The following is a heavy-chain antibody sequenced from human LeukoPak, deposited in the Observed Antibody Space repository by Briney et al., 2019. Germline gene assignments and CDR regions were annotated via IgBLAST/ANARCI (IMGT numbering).Heavy chain of an antibody. D-gene: IGHD2-2*01. CDR1: GFTFSSYS. CDR3: ASLSCSSTSCGIDY. J-gene: IGHJ4*02. Sequence: TGGSLRLSCAASGFTFSSYSMNWVRQAPGKGLESVSSISSSSSYIYYADSVKGRFTISRDNAKNSLYLQMNSLRAEDTAVYYCASLSCSSTSCGIDYWGQGTLVTVSS. CDR2: ISSSSSYI. V-gene: IGHV3-21*01.